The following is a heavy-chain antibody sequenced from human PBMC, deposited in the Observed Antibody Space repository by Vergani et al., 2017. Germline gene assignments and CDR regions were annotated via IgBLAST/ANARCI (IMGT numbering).Heavy chain of an antibody. Sequence: QVQLVESEGGVVQPGRSLILSCVASGFTFSSHGMHWVRQAPGKGLEWVAVIWYDGSNKYYGDSVTGRFTISRDNSKNTLYLQMNSLRVEDTAVYYCARGGNEKRLDSWGQGTLVTVSS. CDR3: ARGGNEKRLDS. CDR2: IWYDGSNK. V-gene: IGHV3-33*01. J-gene: IGHJ5*01. CDR1: GFTFSSHG. D-gene: IGHD1-1*01.